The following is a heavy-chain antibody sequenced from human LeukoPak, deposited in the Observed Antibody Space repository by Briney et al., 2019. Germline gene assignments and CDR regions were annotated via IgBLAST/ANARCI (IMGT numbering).Heavy chain of an antibody. CDR2: ISGGGTPT. J-gene: IGHJ1*01. Sequence: PGGSLRLSCAASGLTFSNAWMSWVRQAPGKGLEWVSAISGGGTPTFYADSVKGRFITSRDNSKNTLYLQMNSLRVEDTAVYYCARDLDDYNDFPPIFQYWGQGTQVIVSS. V-gene: IGHV3-23*01. CDR3: ARDLDDYNDFPPIFQY. D-gene: IGHD5-24*01. CDR1: GLTFSNAW.